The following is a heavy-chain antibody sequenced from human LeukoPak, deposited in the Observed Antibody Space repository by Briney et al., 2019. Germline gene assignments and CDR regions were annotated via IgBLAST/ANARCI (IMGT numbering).Heavy chain of an antibody. J-gene: IGHJ3*02. D-gene: IGHD6-13*01. V-gene: IGHV3-21*01. CDR2: ISYTGTYI. CDR3: ARDIPSLIAAAPDAFDI. CDR1: AFSLSAYN. Sequence: GGSLRLSCAASAFSLSAYNMNWVRQAPGKGLEWVSSISYTGTYIYYADSVKGRFTISRDNAKNSLYLQMNSLRAEDTAVYYCARDIPSLIAAAPDAFDIWGQGTMVTVSS.